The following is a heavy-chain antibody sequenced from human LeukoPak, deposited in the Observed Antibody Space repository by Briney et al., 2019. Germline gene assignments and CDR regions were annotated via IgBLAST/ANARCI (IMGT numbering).Heavy chain of an antibody. CDR3: ARHCPYCSSTSCYRDYYYGSGSCRRAFDI. CDR1: GYSFTSYW. V-gene: IGHV5-51*01. CDR2: IYPGDSDT. J-gene: IGHJ3*02. D-gene: IGHD2-2*01. Sequence: GESLKISCKGSGYSFTSYWIGWVRQMPGKGLEWMGIIYPGDSDTRYSPSFQGQVTISADKSISTAYLQWSSLKASDTAMYYCARHCPYCSSTSCYRDYYYGSGSCRRAFDIWGQGTMVTVSS.